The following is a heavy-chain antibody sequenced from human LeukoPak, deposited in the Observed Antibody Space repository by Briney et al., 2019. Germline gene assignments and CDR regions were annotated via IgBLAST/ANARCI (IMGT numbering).Heavy chain of an antibody. D-gene: IGHD5-18*01. CDR1: GYTFTGCF. Sequence: ASVKVSCKASGYTFTGCFIHYVRQAPGQGLEWMGWIDPNSDNIRYSETFKDRVTMTRDTSSNTAYMELSWLRSDDTAVYYCARSAYNYGYVYFDHWGQGTLVIVSS. CDR2: IDPNSDNI. CDR3: ARSAYNYGYVYFDH. V-gene: IGHV1-2*02. J-gene: IGHJ4*02.